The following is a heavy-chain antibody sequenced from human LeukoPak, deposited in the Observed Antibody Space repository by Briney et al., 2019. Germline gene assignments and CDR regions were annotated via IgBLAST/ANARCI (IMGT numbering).Heavy chain of an antibody. CDR3: ERDQGGVLWFGEFNDAFDI. D-gene: IGHD3-10*01. Sequence: AGTLPLTFTVSGCSVANNGYYWSWVRQPPGKGLEGVSYISGCSGYTHYADSVKGGFTISRDDAKNALYLQVNSLRAEDTAVYYCERDQGGVLWFGEFNDAFDIWGQGTMVTVSS. CDR2: ISGCSGYT. CDR1: GCSVANNGYY. V-gene: IGHV3-11*05. J-gene: IGHJ3*02.